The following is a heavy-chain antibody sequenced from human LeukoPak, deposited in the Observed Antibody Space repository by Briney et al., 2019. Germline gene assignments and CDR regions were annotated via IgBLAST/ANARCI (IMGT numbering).Heavy chain of an antibody. Sequence: PSETLSLTCIVSSGSISSYYWSWIRQPAGKGLEWIGRIYSTGSTNCNPSLKNRVTMSLDRSMNQFSLELNSVTAADTAVYYCARHSPGVGATGPFDYWGQGTLVTVSS. D-gene: IGHD1-26*01. CDR1: SGSISSYY. V-gene: IGHV4-4*07. J-gene: IGHJ4*02. CDR3: ARHSPGVGATGPFDY. CDR2: IYSTGST.